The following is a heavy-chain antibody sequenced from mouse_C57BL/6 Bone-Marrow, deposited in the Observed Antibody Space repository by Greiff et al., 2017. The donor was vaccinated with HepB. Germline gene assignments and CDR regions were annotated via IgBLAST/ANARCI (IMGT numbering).Heavy chain of an antibody. V-gene: IGHV5-4*01. CDR1: GFTFSSYA. CDR3: ARDRGDYDGRGFDY. CDR2: ISDGGSYT. J-gene: IGHJ2*01. D-gene: IGHD2-4*01. Sequence: EVMLVESGGGLVKPGGSLKLSCAASGFTFSSYAMSWVRQTPEKRLEWVATISDGGSYTYYPDNVKGRFTISRDNAKNNLYLQMSHLKSEDTAMYYCARDRGDYDGRGFDYWGQGTTLTVSS.